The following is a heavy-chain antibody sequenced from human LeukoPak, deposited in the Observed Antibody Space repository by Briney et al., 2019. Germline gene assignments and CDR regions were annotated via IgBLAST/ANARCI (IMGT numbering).Heavy chain of an antibody. D-gene: IGHD3-10*01. V-gene: IGHV1-46*01. CDR1: GYTFTSYY. CDR3: ARNMVRGTFLDH. J-gene: IGHJ4*02. CDR2: INPSGGST. Sequence: GASVKVSCKASGYTFTSYYMHWVRHAPGQGLECMGIINPSGGSTRYAQKFQGRVTMPSHTSTSPLYTELSSLRSEDTAVYYCARNMVRGTFLDHWGQGTLVTVSS.